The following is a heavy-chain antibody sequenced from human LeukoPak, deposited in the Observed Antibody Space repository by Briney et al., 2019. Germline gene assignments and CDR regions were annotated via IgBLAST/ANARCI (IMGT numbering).Heavy chain of an antibody. CDR1: GGYFSGYY. J-gene: IGHJ3*02. Sequence: SETLSLTCAVYGGYFSGYYWSWLRQPPGKGLEWIGEINHSGSTNYNPSLKSRVTISVDTSKNQFSLKLSSVTAADTAVYYCAKVGGCSSTSCYRAFDIWGQGTMVTVSS. CDR2: INHSGST. V-gene: IGHV4-34*01. D-gene: IGHD2-2*02. CDR3: AKVGGCSSTSCYRAFDI.